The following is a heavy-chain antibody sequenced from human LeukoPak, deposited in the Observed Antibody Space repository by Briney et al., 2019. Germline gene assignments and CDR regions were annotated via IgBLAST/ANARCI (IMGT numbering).Heavy chain of an antibody. CDR1: GGSFSDKY. D-gene: IGHD1-14*01. CDR3: AGDHYLALKD. J-gene: IGHJ4*01. CDR2: ISPSGST. V-gene: IGHV4-34*01. Sequence: PSESLSLTCAVYGGSFSDKYWSWIRQSPGKGLEWIGEISPSGSTNYNASLKSRVTISVDTSNNQCSLKLSSVTAADRAVYYCAGDHYLALKDWGHGILVTVS.